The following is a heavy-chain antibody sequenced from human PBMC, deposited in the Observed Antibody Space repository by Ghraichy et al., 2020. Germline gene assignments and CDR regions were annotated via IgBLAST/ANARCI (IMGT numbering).Heavy chain of an antibody. Sequence: GESLNISCEASGFTFSGYAMNWVRQVPGMGLEWVSAISVRGDNTYYADSVKGRFTISRDNSKNALYLQVHSLRADDTAIYYCAKARTTVTTGGYGMDVWGQGTTVTVSS. CDR2: ISVRGDNT. J-gene: IGHJ6*02. CDR1: GFTFSGYA. V-gene: IGHV3-23*01. CDR3: AKARTTVTTGGYGMDV. D-gene: IGHD4-11*01.